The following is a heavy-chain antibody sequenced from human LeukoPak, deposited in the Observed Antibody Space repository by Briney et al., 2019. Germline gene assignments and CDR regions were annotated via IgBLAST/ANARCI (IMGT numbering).Heavy chain of an antibody. CDR1: GFTFSSYG. J-gene: IGHJ4*02. Sequence: GGSLKLSCAASGFTFSSYGMSWVRQAPGKGLEWVSAISSSGTNTFYADSVKGRFTISRDNSKNTLYLQMNSLRAEDTALYYCAKDIFTMVRGVVDYWGQGTLVTVSS. CDR2: ISSSGTNT. V-gene: IGHV3-23*01. D-gene: IGHD3-10*01. CDR3: AKDIFTMVRGVVDY.